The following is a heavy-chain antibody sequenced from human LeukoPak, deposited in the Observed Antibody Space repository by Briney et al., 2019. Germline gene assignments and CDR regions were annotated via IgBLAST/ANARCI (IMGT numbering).Heavy chain of an antibody. CDR2: ISRLGT. V-gene: IGHV3-23*01. J-gene: IGHJ4*02. Sequence: PGGSLRLSCAASGFTFSSYAMSWVRQAPGKGLEWVSGISRLGTFYADSVKGRFTISRDNSRNTLLLQMNILRVEGTAVYYCARDLGRGGWLQFNFWGQGTLVTVSS. D-gene: IGHD5-24*01. CDR3: ARDLGRGGWLQFNF. CDR1: GFTFSSYA.